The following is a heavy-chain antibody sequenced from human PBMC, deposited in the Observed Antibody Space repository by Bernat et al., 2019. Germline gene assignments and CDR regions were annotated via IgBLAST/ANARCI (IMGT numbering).Heavy chain of an antibody. CDR2: IKSKTDGGTT. J-gene: IGHJ6*02. V-gene: IGHV3-15*07. Sequence: EVQLVESGGGLVKPGGSLRLSCAASGFTFNNAWMNWVRQAPGKGLEWVGRIKSKTDGGTTDYAAHVKGRFTISRDDSKNTLYLQMNSLKTEDTAVYYCTTETRYCSGGSCYSFYYYYGMDVWGQGTTVTVSS. CDR1: GFTFNNAW. D-gene: IGHD2-15*01. CDR3: TTETRYCSGGSCYSFYYYYGMDV.